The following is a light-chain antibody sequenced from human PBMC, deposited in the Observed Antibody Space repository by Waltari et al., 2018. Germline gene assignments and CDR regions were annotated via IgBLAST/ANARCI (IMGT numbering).Light chain of an antibody. CDR3: QQSYSNPLT. J-gene: IGKJ4*01. Sequence: DIQMTQSPSSLSASVGDRVTITCRASQSISSYLNWYQQKTVKAPKLLIYAASSLQSGVPLRFSGRGSGTDFTLTISSLQPEDIATYYCQQSYSNPLTFGGGTKVEIK. CDR2: AAS. V-gene: IGKV1-39*01. CDR1: QSISSY.